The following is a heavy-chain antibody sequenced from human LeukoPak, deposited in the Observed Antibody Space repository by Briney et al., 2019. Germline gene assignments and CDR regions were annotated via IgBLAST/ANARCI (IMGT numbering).Heavy chain of an antibody. CDR1: GGTFSSYA. Sequence: ASVKVSCKASGGTFSSYAISWVRQAPGQGLEWMGGIIPIFGTANYAQKFQGRVTITADESTSTAYMELSSLRSEDTAVYYCARDVGGNLVFDYWGQGTLVTVSS. CDR2: IIPIFGTA. V-gene: IGHV1-69*13. J-gene: IGHJ4*02. CDR3: ARDVGGNLVFDY. D-gene: IGHD4-23*01.